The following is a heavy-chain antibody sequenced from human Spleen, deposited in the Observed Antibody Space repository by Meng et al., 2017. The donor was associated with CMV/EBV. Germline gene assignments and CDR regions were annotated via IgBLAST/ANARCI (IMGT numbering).Heavy chain of an antibody. J-gene: IGHJ4*02. V-gene: IGHV3-33*01. Sequence: QVQLVESGGGVGQPGRSLSLSCAASGFTFSTYGMHWVRQAPGKGLEWVAVIWYGGSNKYYADSVKGRFTISRDNSKNILYLQMNSLRAEDTAVYYCARGGDYRYYFDHWGQGTLVTVSS. CDR2: IWYGGSNK. D-gene: IGHD3-10*01. CDR3: ARGGDYRYYFDH. CDR1: GFTFSTYG.